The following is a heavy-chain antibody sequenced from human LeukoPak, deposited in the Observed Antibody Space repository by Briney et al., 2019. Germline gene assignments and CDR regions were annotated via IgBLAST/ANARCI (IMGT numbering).Heavy chain of an antibody. CDR2: IYYSRNA. Sequence: SETLSLTCIVSGGSISSSSYYWGWIRQPPGKGLEWIGSIYYSRNAYRNPSLKGRVTISVDTSENQFSLKLSSVTAADTAVYYCARDAYDSSGYSFDYWGQGTLVTVSS. D-gene: IGHD3-22*01. CDR3: ARDAYDSSGYSFDY. J-gene: IGHJ4*02. V-gene: IGHV4-39*07. CDR1: GGSISSSSYY.